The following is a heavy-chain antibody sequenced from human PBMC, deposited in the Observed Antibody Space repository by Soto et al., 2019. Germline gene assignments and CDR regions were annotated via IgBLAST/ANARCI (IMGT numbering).Heavy chain of an antibody. J-gene: IGHJ6*02. D-gene: IGHD6-25*01. Sequence: QVQLVQSGAEVKKTGSSVKVSCKASGGTFSIYGFSWVRQAPGQGPEWIGGIIPILTTPNYAQKFQGRVTIVADESMTTVYMELSSLKFEDTAVYYCATSFGIAPTSEDGMDVWGQGTSVTVSS. CDR3: ATSFGIAPTSEDGMDV. CDR2: IIPILTTP. CDR1: GGTFSIYG. V-gene: IGHV1-69*01.